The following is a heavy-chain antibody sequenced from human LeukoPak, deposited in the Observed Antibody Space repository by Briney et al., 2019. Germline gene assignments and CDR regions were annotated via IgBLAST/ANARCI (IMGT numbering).Heavy chain of an antibody. Sequence: GRSLRLSCAASGFTFSSYAMHWVRQAPGKGLEWVAVISYDGSNKYYADSVKGRFTISRDNSKNTLYLQMNSLRAEDTAVYYCARDQKYSSSWYPYWGQGTLVTVSS. CDR3: ARDQKYSSSWYPY. V-gene: IGHV3-30*04. CDR2: ISYDGSNK. CDR1: GFTFSSYA. D-gene: IGHD6-13*01. J-gene: IGHJ4*02.